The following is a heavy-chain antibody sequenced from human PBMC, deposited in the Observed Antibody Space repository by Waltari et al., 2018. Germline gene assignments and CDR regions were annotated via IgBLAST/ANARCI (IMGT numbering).Heavy chain of an antibody. J-gene: IGHJ4*02. CDR2: IYYGGST. CDR1: GGSFSSYY. D-gene: IGHD6-13*01. Sequence: QVQLQESGPGLVTPSETLSLTCTVSGGSFSSYYWSWIRPPPGKGLEWIGYIYYGGSTNYTPSLKSRVTISVDTSKNQFSLKLSSVTAADTAVYYCARGIGYSSSWYVHFDYWGQGTLVTVSS. V-gene: IGHV4-59*01. CDR3: ARGIGYSSSWYVHFDY.